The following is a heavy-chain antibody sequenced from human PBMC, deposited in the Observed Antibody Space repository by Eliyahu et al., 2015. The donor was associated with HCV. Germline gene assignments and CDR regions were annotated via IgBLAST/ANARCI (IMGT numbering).Heavy chain of an antibody. J-gene: IGHJ4*02. CDR2: IKEDGTDK. Sequence: EVQLVESGGGLVQPGGSLXXSCAAXGFTFSSFWMXWVRQAPGKGLEWVANIKEDGTDKRYADSVRGRFIISRDNAKNSLFLQMNSLRVDDTAVYYCAKYRGGYPTPDYWGQGTLVSVSS. CDR1: GFTFSSFW. V-gene: IGHV3-7*01. D-gene: IGHD1-26*01. CDR3: AKYRGGYPTPDY.